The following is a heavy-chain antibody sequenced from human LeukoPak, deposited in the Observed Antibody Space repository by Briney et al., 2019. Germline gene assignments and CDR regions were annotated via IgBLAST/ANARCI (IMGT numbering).Heavy chain of an antibody. CDR3: ARGRGGSSWYFPVRTWFDP. D-gene: IGHD6-13*01. CDR2: INHSGST. V-gene: IGHV4-34*01. J-gene: IGHJ5*02. CDR1: GGSFSGYY. Sequence: SETLSLTCAVYGGSFSGYYWSWIRQPPGKGLEWIGEINHSGSTNYNPSLKSRVTISVDTSKNQFSLKLSSVTAADTAVYYCARGRGGSSWYFPVRTWFDPWGQGTLVTVSS.